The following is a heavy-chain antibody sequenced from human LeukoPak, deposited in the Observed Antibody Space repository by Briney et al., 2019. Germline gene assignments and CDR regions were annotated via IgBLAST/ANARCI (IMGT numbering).Heavy chain of an antibody. D-gene: IGHD2-8*01. J-gene: IGHJ4*02. V-gene: IGHV1-2*06. CDR1: GYTFTGYY. Sequence: ASVTVSCKASGYTFTGYYMHWVRQAPGQGLEWMGRINPNSGGTNYAQKFQGRVTMTRVTSISTAYMELSRLRSDDTAVYYCAVSALGVSPNEIDYWGQGTLVTVSS. CDR2: INPNSGGT. CDR3: AVSALGVSPNEIDY.